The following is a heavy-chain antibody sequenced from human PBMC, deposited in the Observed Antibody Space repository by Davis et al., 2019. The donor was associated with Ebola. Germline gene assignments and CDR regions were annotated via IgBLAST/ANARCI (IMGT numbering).Heavy chain of an antibody. CDR3: ARDLEPAATIAAAGMG. V-gene: IGHV3-33*01. Sequence: GESLKISCAASGFTFSSYGMHWVRQAPGKGLEWVAVIWYDGSNKYYADSVKGRFTISRDNSKNTLYLQMNSLRAEDTAVYYCARDLEPAATIAAAGMGWGQGTLVTVSS. CDR1: GFTFSSYG. D-gene: IGHD6-13*01. J-gene: IGHJ4*02. CDR2: IWYDGSNK.